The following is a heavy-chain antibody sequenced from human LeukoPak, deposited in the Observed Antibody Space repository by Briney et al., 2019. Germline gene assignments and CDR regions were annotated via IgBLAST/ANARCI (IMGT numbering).Heavy chain of an antibody. J-gene: IGHJ5*02. CDR1: GFTFNTYA. D-gene: IGHD1-26*01. CDR3: GKDSYVGVNWFDP. V-gene: IGHV3-30*18. CDR2: ISYNGRRK. Sequence: GGSLRLSCATSGFTFNTYAIHWVRQAPGKGLEWVALISYNGRRKEYAESVKGRFTIDRDNSKSTVFLQMNSLRPDDTAVYYCGKDSYVGVNWFDPRGQGTLVTVSS.